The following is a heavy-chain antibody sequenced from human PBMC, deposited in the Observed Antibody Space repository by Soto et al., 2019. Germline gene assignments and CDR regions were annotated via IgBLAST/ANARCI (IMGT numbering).Heavy chain of an antibody. D-gene: IGHD2-2*01. J-gene: IGHJ6*02. CDR1: GFTFSSYA. V-gene: IGHV3-23*01. CDR2: ISFTGDSR. Sequence: GGSLRLSCAASGFTFSSYAMSWVRQAPGKGLEWVSIISFTGDSRYYADSVKDRFTISRDNSQNTLYLQMNSLRAEDTAVYYCAKKSCSSPGCPYGMDVWGQGTTVTVSS. CDR3: AKKSCSSPGCPYGMDV.